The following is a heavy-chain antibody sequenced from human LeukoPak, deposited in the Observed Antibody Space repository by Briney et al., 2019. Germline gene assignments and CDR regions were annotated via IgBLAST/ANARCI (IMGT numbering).Heavy chain of an antibody. D-gene: IGHD3-22*01. CDR3: ATYYYDSSGYRHFDWYFDL. V-gene: IGHV1-24*01. CDR1: GYTLTELS. J-gene: IGHJ2*01. Sequence: GASVKVSCKVSGYTLTELSMHWVRQAPGKGLEWMGGFDTEDGETIYAQKSQGRVTMTEDTSTDTAYMELSSLRSEDTAAYYCATYYYDSSGYRHFDWYFDLWGRGTLVTVSS. CDR2: FDTEDGET.